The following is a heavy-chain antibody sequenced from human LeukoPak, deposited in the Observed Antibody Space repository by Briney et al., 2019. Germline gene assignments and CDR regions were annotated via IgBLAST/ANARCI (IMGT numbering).Heavy chain of an antibody. Sequence: ASVKLFCKASGYPFTTFSLHWVRQAPGQGPEWMAIINPGIFTTTYAQKLQDRVTVTSDTSTATVYMELRSLRLEDTAVYFCARDWAHGSFDFWGQGTLVTVSS. V-gene: IGHV1-46*01. CDR3: ARDWAHGSFDF. CDR1: GYPFTTFS. CDR2: INPGIFTT. D-gene: IGHD3-16*01. J-gene: IGHJ4*02.